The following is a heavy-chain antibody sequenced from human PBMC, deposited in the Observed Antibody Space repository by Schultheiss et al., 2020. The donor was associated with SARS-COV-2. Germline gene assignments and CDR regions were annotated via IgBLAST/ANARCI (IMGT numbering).Heavy chain of an antibody. CDR3: AKDLGEWELPHALDS. V-gene: IGHV1-2*04. J-gene: IGHJ4*02. D-gene: IGHD1-26*01. Sequence: ASVKVSCKASGYTFTSYGISWVRQAPGQGLEWMGWINPNSGGTNYAQKFQGWVTMTRDTSISTAYMELSRLRSDDTAVYYCAKDLGEWELPHALDSWGQGTLVTVSS. CDR2: INPNSGGT. CDR1: GYTFTSYG.